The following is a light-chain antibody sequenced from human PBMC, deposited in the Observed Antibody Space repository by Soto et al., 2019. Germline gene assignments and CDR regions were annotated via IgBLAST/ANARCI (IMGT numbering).Light chain of an antibody. V-gene: IGLV2-14*01. Sequence: QSALTQPASVSGSPGQSISISCTGSSSDVGVHNFVSWYQHHPGKAPKVLIYGVTNRPSGVSNRFSGSKSGNTASLTISGLQAEDEADYDCCSYTPAYTWVFGGGTKVTVL. CDR2: GVT. CDR3: CSYTPAYTWV. CDR1: SSDVGVHNF. J-gene: IGLJ3*02.